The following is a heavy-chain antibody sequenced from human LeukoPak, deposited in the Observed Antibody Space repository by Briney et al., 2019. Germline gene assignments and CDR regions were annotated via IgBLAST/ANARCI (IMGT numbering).Heavy chain of an antibody. D-gene: IGHD5-18*01. J-gene: IGHJ3*02. V-gene: IGHV3-74*01. CDR3: ARGAWIQLWFDAFDI. Sequence: GGSLRLSCSASGFTFSSYWMHWVRQAPGKGLVWVSHINGDGSGTTYADSVKGRFTISRDNAKNTLDLQMNSLRGEDTAVYYCARGAWIQLWFDAFDIWGQGTMVTVPS. CDR1: GFTFSSYW. CDR2: INGDGSGT.